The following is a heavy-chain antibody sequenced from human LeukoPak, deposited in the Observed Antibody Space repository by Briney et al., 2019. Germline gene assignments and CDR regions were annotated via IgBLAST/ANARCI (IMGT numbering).Heavy chain of an antibody. Sequence: SETLSLTCTVSGGSISSSSYYWGWIRQPPGKGLERIGSIYYSGSTYYNPSLKSRVTISVDTSKNQFSLKLSSVTAADTAVHYCARHGPGRVVHDYWGQGTLVTVSS. D-gene: IGHD3-3*01. CDR3: ARHGPGRVVHDY. V-gene: IGHV4-39*01. J-gene: IGHJ4*02. CDR2: IYYSGST. CDR1: GGSISSSSYY.